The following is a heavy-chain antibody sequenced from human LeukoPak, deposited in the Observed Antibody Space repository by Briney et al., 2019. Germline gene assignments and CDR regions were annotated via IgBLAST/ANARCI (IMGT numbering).Heavy chain of an antibody. V-gene: IGHV3-30*02. D-gene: IGHD2-2*01. CDR1: GFIFSENA. J-gene: IGHJ3*02. CDR2: IWYGGSNK. CDR3: AKGRYCSSTSCYRLGAFDI. Sequence: GGSLRLSCATSGFIFSENAMHWVRQTPDKGLEWVAVIWYGGSNKYYADSVKGRFTISRDNSKNTLYLQMNSLRAEDTAVYYCAKGRYCSSTSCYRLGAFDIWGQGTMVTVSS.